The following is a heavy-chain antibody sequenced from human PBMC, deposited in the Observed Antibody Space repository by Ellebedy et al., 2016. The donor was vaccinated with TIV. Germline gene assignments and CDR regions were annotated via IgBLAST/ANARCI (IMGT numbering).Heavy chain of an antibody. CDR2: ISSDGSST. CDR1: GFTFSTYW. Sequence: GESLKISCAASGFTFSTYWMHWVRQAPGKGLVWVSRISSDGSSTSYADSVKGRFTSSRDNAKNTLYLQMNSLSADDTAVYYCARGSGYCSSTSCSGETDWGQGTPVTVSS. J-gene: IGHJ4*02. V-gene: IGHV3-74*01. D-gene: IGHD2-2*01. CDR3: ARGSGYCSSTSCSGETD.